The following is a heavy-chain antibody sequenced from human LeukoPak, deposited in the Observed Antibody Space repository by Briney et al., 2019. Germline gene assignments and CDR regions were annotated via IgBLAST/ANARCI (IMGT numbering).Heavy chain of an antibody. V-gene: IGHV3-64*04. Sequence: PGGSLRLSCSASGFTFSAYAMYWVRQAPGKGLEYVSGISNNGGSSFYADSVKGRFTISRDNSKNTLYLQMNTLRAEDTAVYYCAKPTLYGNCGGDCYLDSWGQGTLVTVSS. CDR1: GFTFSAYA. D-gene: IGHD2-21*02. CDR2: ISNNGGSS. J-gene: IGHJ4*02. CDR3: AKPTLYGNCGGDCYLDS.